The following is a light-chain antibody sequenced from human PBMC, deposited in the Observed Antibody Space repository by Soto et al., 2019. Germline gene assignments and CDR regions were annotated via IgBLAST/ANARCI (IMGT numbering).Light chain of an antibody. J-gene: IGKJ1*01. CDR3: QQRSNWPRGT. CDR2: DAS. Sequence: EIVLTQSPATLSSSPGERATLSCRASQSVSSYLAWYQQKPGQAPRLLIYDASNRATGIPARFSGSGSGTDFTLTISSLEPEDFAVYYCQQRSNWPRGTFGQGTKVDIK. CDR1: QSVSSY. V-gene: IGKV3-11*01.